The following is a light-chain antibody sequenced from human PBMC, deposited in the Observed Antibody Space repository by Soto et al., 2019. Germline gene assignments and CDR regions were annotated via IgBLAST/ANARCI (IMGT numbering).Light chain of an antibody. J-gene: IGLJ3*02. CDR2: EGS. Sequence: QSVLTQPDSVSGSPGQSITISCTGTSSDIGSYNLVSWYQQHPGKAPKLMIYEGSKRPSGASNRFSGSKSGNTASLTISGLQAEDEADYYCCSYAGSSTLVFGGGTKLTVL. CDR1: SSDIGSYNL. CDR3: CSYAGSSTLV. V-gene: IGLV2-23*01.